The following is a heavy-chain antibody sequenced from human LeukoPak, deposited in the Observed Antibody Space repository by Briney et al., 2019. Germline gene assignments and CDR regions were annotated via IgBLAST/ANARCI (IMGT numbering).Heavy chain of an antibody. CDR2: IIPIFGTA. J-gene: IGHJ6*02. V-gene: IGHV1-69*13. CDR3: ARQLDTNRNYYYYGMDV. CDR1: GGTFSSYA. Sequence: ASVKVSCKASGGTFSSYAISWVRQAPGQGLEWMGGIIPIFGTANYAQKFQGRVTITADESTSTAYMELSSLRSEDTAVYYCARQLDTNRNYYYYGMDVWGQGTTVTVSS. D-gene: IGHD6-6*01.